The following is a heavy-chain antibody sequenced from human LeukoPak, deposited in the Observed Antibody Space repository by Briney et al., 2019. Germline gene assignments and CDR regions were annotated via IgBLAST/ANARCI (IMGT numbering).Heavy chain of an antibody. CDR2: IYYSGST. J-gene: IGHJ3*02. D-gene: IGHD7-27*01. CDR3: ARVWGSRGAFDI. Sequence: PSETLSLTCTVSGGSISSYYWSWIRQPPGRGLEWIGYIYYSGSTNYNPSLKSRVTISVDTSKNQFSLKLSSVTAADTAVYYCARVWGSRGAFDIWGQGTMVTVSS. CDR1: GGSISSYY. V-gene: IGHV4-59*01.